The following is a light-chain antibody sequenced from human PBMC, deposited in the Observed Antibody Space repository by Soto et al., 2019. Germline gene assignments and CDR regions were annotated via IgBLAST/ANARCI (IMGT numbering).Light chain of an antibody. CDR2: GAS. V-gene: IGKV3-15*01. J-gene: IGKJ2*01. CDR3: QQNNNWPQT. CDR1: QSVSSK. Sequence: EIVMTQSPVTLSVSPGERATLSCRASQSVSSKLAWYQQKPGQAPRLLIYGASTRATGIPARFSGSGSGTEFTLSISSLQSEDFAFYYCQQNNNWPQTFGQGTKLEIK.